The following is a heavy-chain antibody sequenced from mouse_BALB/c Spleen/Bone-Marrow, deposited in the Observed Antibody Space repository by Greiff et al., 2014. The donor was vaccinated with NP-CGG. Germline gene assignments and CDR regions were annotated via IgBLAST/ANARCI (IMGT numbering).Heavy chain of an antibody. CDR1: GFNIKDTY. CDR2: IDPVNGNS. J-gene: IGHJ3*01. V-gene: IGHV14-3*02. D-gene: IGHD1-2*01. CDR3: ARSGRHYDGAWFTY. Sequence: EVKLMESGAELVKPGASVKLPCTVSGFNIKDTYIHWMKQRPEQGLEWIGRIDPVNGNSKFDPKFQGKATITADTSSNTAYLQLISLTSEDTAVYYCARSGRHYDGAWFTYWGQGTLVTVST.